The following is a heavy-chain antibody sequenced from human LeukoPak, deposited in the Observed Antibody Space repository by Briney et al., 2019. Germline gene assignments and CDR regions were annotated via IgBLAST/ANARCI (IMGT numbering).Heavy chain of an antibody. CDR2: IRYDGSDK. D-gene: IGHD3-10*01. CDR1: GFTFSIYG. Sequence: GGSLRLSCAASGFTFSIYGMLWVRQAPGKGLEWLAFIRYDGSDKKYADSVKGRFTISRDNSKNSLYLQMNSLRPDDTAMYYCTKFGATQFFDIWGQGTMVTVSS. V-gene: IGHV3-30*02. CDR3: TKFGATQFFDI. J-gene: IGHJ3*02.